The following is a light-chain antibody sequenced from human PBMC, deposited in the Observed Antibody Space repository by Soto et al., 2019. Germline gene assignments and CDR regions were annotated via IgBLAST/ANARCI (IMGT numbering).Light chain of an antibody. V-gene: IGKV3-11*01. J-gene: IGKJ4*01. CDR2: DAS. CDR1: QSVSSY. Sequence: EIVLTQSPATLSLSPGERATLCYRASQSVSSYLAWYQQKPGQAPRLLIYDASNRATGIPARFSGSGSGTDFTLTISSLEPEDFAVYYCQQRSNWPPGSLTFGGGTKVEIK. CDR3: QQRSNWPPGSLT.